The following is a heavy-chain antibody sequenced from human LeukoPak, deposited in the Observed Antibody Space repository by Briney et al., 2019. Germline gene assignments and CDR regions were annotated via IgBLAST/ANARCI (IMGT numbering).Heavy chain of an antibody. CDR3: AKDLSHDYGDYVVLDGFAL. V-gene: IGHV4-34*01. J-gene: IGHJ3*01. CDR2: INHSGST. D-gene: IGHD4-17*01. Sequence: KSSETLSLTCAVYGGSFSGYYWSWIRQPPGKGLEWIGEINHSGSTNYNPSLKSRVTISVDTSKNQFSLKLSSVTAADTAVYYCAKDLSHDYGDYVVLDGFALWGQGALVSVSS. CDR1: GGSFSGYY.